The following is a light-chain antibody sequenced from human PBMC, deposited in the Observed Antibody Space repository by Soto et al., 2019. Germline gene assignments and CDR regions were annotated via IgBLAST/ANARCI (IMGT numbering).Light chain of an antibody. CDR3: QSYDSSFWV. CDR1: SSNIGAGYD. V-gene: IGLV1-40*01. Sequence: QSVLTQPPSVSGAPGQRVTISCTGSSSNIGAGYDVHWYQLLPGTAPKLLIYGNSNRPSGVPDRFSGSKSGTSASLAITGLQAEDEADYYCQSYDSSFWVFGGGTKVTVL. CDR2: GNS. J-gene: IGLJ3*02.